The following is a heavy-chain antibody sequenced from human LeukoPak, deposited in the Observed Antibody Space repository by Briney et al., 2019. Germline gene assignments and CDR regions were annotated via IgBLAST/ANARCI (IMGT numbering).Heavy chain of an antibody. CDR2: IRYDGSNK. D-gene: IGHD2-2*01. CDR3: ARETSIVVVPAAATIDY. V-gene: IGHV3-30*02. J-gene: IGHJ4*02. CDR1: GFTFSSYG. Sequence: GGSLRLSCAASGFTFSSYGMHWVRQAPGKGLEWVAFIRYDGSNKYYADSVKGRFTISRDNSKNTLYLQMNSLRAEDTAVYYCARETSIVVVPAAATIDYWGQGTLVTVSS.